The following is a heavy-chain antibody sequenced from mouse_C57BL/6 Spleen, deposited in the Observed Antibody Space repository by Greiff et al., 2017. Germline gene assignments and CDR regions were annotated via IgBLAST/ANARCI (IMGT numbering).Heavy chain of an antibody. D-gene: IGHD2-4*01. V-gene: IGHV1-26*01. CDR1: GYTFTDYY. Sequence: EVQLQQSGPELVKPGASVKISCKASGYTFTDYYMNWVKQSHGKSLEWIGDINPNNGGTSYNQKFKGKATLTVDKSSSTAYMELRSLTSEDSAVYYCARKKVYDYDGYYAMDYWGQGTSVTVSS. J-gene: IGHJ4*01. CDR2: INPNNGGT. CDR3: ARKKVYDYDGYYAMDY.